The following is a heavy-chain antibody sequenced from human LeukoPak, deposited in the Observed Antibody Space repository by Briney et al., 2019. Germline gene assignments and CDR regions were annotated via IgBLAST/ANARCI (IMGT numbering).Heavy chain of an antibody. CDR3: ARDLSSTANWEFDY. J-gene: IGHJ4*02. Sequence: ASVKVSCKASGGTFSSYAISWVRQAPGQGLEWMGRVNPKTAVTEPEQKFQGRVTMTRDTSISTVYMELNRLTSDDTALYYCARDLSSTANWEFDYWGQGTLVTVSS. CDR1: GGTFSSYA. D-gene: IGHD7-27*01. CDR2: VNPKTAVT. V-gene: IGHV1-2*06.